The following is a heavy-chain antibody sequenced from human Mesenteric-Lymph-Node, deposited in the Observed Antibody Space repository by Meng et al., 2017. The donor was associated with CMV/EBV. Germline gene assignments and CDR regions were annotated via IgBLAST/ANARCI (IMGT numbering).Heavy chain of an antibody. CDR1: GGSISSSSYY. CDR2: IYYSGST. CDR3: ASGGGRPAVPRTFDY. Sequence: SETLSLTCTVSGGSISSSSYYWSWIRQPPGKGLEWIGSIYYSGSTNYNPSLKSRVTISVDTSKNQFSLKLSSVTAADTAVYYCASGGGRPAVPRTFDYWGQGTLVTVSS. V-gene: IGHV4-39*07. D-gene: IGHD2-2*01. J-gene: IGHJ4*02.